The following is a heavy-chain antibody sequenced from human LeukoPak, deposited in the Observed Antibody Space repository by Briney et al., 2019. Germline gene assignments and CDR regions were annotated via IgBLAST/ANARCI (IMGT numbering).Heavy chain of an antibody. V-gene: IGHV3-33*01. J-gene: IGHJ4*02. CDR2: IWYDGSNK. D-gene: IGHD1-26*01. Sequence: PGRSLRLSCAASGFTFSSYGMHWVRQAPGKGLEWVAVIWYDGSNKYYADSVEGRFTISRDNSKNTLYLQMNSLRAEDTAVYYCARDYSTYFDYWGQGTLVTVSS. CDR3: ARDYSTYFDY. CDR1: GFTFSSYG.